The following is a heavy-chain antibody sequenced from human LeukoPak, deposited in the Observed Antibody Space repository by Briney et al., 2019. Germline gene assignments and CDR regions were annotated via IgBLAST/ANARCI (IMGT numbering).Heavy chain of an antibody. V-gene: IGHV4-34*01. CDR1: GGSFSGYY. J-gene: IGHJ4*02. CDR2: INHSGST. CDR3: ARAGYDFWSGYLSYYFDY. Sequence: PSETLSLTCAVYGGSFSGYYWSWIRQPPGKGLEWIGEINHSGSTYYNPSLKSRVTISVDTSKNQFSLKLSSVTAADTAVYYCARAGYDFWSGYLSYYFDYWGQGTLVTVSS. D-gene: IGHD3-3*01.